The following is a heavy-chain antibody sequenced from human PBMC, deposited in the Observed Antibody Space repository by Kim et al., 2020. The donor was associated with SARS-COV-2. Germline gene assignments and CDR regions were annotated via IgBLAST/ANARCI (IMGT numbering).Heavy chain of an antibody. CDR1: EFRVSNYW. V-gene: IGHV3-7*01. Sequence: GGSLRLSCEGSEFRVSNYWMTWVRQGPGKGLEWVGNTSPDGRETYYMYSVKGRFTISRDNAKNFLFLQMNSLIDEDTAIYYCLGGPAADHWGQGTLVTVSS. CDR3: LGGPAADH. J-gene: IGHJ4*02. D-gene: IGHD3-16*01. CDR2: TSPDGRET.